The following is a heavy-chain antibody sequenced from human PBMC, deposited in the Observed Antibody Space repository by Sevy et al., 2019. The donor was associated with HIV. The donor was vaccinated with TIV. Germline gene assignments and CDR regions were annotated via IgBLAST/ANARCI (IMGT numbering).Heavy chain of an antibody. D-gene: IGHD2-15*01. CDR3: ARGSGGSSGFVY. CDR2: IYYSGST. J-gene: IGHJ4*02. Sequence: SETLSLTCTVSGGSISSYYWSWIRQPPGKGLEWIGYIYYSGSTNYNPSLKSRVTISVDTSKNQFSRKLSSVTAADTAVYYCARGSGGSSGFVYWGQGTLVTVSS. V-gene: IGHV4-59*01. CDR1: GGSISSYY.